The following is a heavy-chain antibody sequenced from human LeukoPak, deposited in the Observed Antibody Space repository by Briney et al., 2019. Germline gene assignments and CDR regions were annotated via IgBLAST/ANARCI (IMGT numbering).Heavy chain of an antibody. D-gene: IGHD3-10*01. V-gene: IGHV4-59*01. CDR2: IYYTGTI. CDR3: ARAYGSGRGPDAFDI. J-gene: IGHJ3*02. CDR1: GGSISSYY. Sequence: SETLSLTCTVSGGSISSYYWSWIRQPPGSGREGCGDIYYTGTINYNTSRTSRVTISQDTSKMPFSPTLSSATAAHTAVYYCARAYGSGRGPDAFDIWGQGTMVTVSS.